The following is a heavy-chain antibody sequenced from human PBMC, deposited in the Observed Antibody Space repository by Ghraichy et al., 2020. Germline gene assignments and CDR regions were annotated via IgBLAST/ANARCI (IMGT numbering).Heavy chain of an antibody. CDR3: AREIWLATKNWFDP. D-gene: IGHD6-19*01. CDR2: IYYSGST. CDR1: GGSISSYY. Sequence: SETLSLTCTVSGGSISSYYWSWIRQPPGKGLEWIGYIYYSGSTNYNPSLKSRVTISVDTSKNQFSLKLSSVTAADTAVYYCAREIWLATKNWFDPWGQGTLVTVSS. J-gene: IGHJ5*02. V-gene: IGHV4-59*01.